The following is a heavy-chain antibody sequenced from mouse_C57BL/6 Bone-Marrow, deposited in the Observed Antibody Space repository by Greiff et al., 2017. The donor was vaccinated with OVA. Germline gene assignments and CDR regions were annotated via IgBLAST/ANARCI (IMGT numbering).Heavy chain of an antibody. D-gene: IGHD1-1*01. Sequence: ESGPGLVKPSQSLSLTCSVTGYSITSGYYWNWIRQFPGNKLEWMGYISYDGSNNYNPSLKNRISITRDTSKNQFFLKLNSVTTEDTATYYCARWGTVVAGGFDYWGQGTTLTVSS. CDR2: ISYDGSN. J-gene: IGHJ2*01. V-gene: IGHV3-6*01. CDR1: GYSITSGYY. CDR3: ARWGTVVAGGFDY.